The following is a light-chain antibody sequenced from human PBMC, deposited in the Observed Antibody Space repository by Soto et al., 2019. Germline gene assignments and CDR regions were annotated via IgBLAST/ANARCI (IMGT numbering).Light chain of an antibody. V-gene: IGKV1-39*01. CDR2: AAS. CDR3: QQSYSAPLT. CDR1: QSISSY. Sequence: DIEMTQSPSSLSASVGDRVTITCRASQSISSYLNWYQQKPGKAPKLLIYAASSLQSGVPSRFSGSGSGTDFTLTINSLQPEDFATYHCQQSYSAPLTFGGGTKADIK. J-gene: IGKJ4*01.